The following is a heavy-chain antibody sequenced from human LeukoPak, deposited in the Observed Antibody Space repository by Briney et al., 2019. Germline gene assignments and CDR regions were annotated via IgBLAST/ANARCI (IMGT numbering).Heavy chain of an antibody. CDR2: ISSNGGST. V-gene: IGHV3-64*01. CDR3: AKDKAAAEGFDY. J-gene: IGHJ4*02. CDR1: GFTFSSYA. Sequence: GGSLRLSCAASGFTFSSYAMHWVRQAPGKGLEYVSAISSNGGSTYYANSVKGRFTISRDNSKNTLYLQMNSLRAEDTAVYYCAKDKAAAEGFDYWGQGTLVTVSS. D-gene: IGHD6-13*01.